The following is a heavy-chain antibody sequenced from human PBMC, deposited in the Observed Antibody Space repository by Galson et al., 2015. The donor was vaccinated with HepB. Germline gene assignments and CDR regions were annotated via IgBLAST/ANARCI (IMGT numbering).Heavy chain of an antibody. CDR1: GFSFSGYV. Sequence: SLRLSCAASGFSFSGYVMSWVRQAPGKGLEWVSGISVSGASTYYADSVKGRVTTSRDNSKNTLYLQMNSLRAEDTAVYYCVKDRGSTFAFDIWGQGTMVTVSS. D-gene: IGHD2-2*01. CDR3: VKDRGSTFAFDI. V-gene: IGHV3-23*01. J-gene: IGHJ3*02. CDR2: ISVSGAST.